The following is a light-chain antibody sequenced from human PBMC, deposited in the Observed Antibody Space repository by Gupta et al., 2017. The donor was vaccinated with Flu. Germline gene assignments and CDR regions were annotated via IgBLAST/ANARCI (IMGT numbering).Light chain of an antibody. CDR2: EVS. J-gene: IGLJ2*01. Sequence: QSALPQPAAVAGSPGESITISCSGTSSDVGDFNYLSWYQPHPGKAPKLLIYEVSTRPSGVSNRFSGSKSCNTASLTISGLQAEDDSYYYCYSYTATNTVFDGGTKVTVL. V-gene: IGLV2-14*01. CDR3: YSYTATNTV. CDR1: SSDVGDFNY.